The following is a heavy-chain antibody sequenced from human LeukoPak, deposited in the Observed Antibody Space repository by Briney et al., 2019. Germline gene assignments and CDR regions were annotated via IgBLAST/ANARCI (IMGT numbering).Heavy chain of an antibody. CDR3: ARAHNSGDAFDI. Sequence: SVKVSCKASGGTFSSYAISWVRQAPGQGLEWMGGIIPIFGTANYAQKFQGRVTITTDESTSTAYMELSSLRSEDTAVYYCARAHNSGDAFDIWGQGTMVTVSS. CDR2: IIPIFGTA. CDR1: GGTFSSYA. J-gene: IGHJ3*02. D-gene: IGHD6-19*01. V-gene: IGHV1-69*05.